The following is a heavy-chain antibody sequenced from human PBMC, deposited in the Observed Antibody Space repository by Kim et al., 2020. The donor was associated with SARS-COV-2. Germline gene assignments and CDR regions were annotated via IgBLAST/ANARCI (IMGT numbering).Heavy chain of an antibody. V-gene: IGHV4-59*08. CDR3: ARHLSGAGAFYNVGY. CDR1: GVSISGDY. J-gene: IGHJ4*02. CDR2: ISYAGTM. Sequence: SETLSLTCNVSGVSISGDYWSWIRQTPEKGLQWIASISYAGTMSYNPSLKSRVTISVDTSKNQVSLKLSSVTAADTPMSYCARHLSGAGAFYNVGYWGPG. D-gene: IGHD3-10*01.